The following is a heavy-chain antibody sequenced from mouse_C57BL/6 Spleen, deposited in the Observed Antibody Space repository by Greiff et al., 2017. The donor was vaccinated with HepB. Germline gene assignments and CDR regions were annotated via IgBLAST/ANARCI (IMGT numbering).Heavy chain of an antibody. D-gene: IGHD2-4*01. CDR3: ARGLGDYDVGAWFAY. V-gene: IGHV1-69*01. CDR2: IDPSDSYT. Sequence: QVQLQHPGAELVMPGASVKLSCKASGYTFTSYWMHWVKQRPGQGLEWIGEIDPSDSYTNYNQKFKGKSTLTVDKSSSTAYMQLSGLTSEDSAVYYCARGLGDYDVGAWFAYWGQGTLVTVSA. J-gene: IGHJ3*01. CDR1: GYTFTSYW.